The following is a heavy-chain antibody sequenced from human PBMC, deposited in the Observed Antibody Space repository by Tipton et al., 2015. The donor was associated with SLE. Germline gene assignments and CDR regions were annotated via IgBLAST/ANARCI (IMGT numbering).Heavy chain of an antibody. CDR3: AREGDRDYFDF. Sequence: WVRQSPGKGLEWIGRIYRSGSTDYNTSLKSRVTMSVDTSRNRFSLKLTSVTAADAAVYYCAREGDRDYFDFWGQGMLVTVSS. J-gene: IGHJ4*02. V-gene: IGHV4-4*07. D-gene: IGHD2-21*02. CDR2: IYRSGST.